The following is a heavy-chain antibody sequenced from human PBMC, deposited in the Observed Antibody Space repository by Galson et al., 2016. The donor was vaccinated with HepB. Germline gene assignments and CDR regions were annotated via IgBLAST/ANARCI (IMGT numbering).Heavy chain of an antibody. CDR3: AGSYSNYYYYMDV. Sequence: SLRLSCAASAFTFSSYSMNWVRQAPGKGLEWVSSISSSSSYIYYADSVKGRFTISRDNAQNSLYLQMDSLRAEDTAVYYCAGSYSNYYYYMDVWAKGTTVTVSS. J-gene: IGHJ6*03. D-gene: IGHD3-10*01. CDR1: AFTFSSYS. V-gene: IGHV3-21*01. CDR2: ISSSSSYI.